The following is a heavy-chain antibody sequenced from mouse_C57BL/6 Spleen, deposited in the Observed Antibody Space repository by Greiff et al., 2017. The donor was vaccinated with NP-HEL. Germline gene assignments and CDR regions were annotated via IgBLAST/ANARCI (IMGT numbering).Heavy chain of an antibody. CDR2: INPYNGDT. D-gene: IGHD1-1*01. J-gene: IGHJ1*03. Sequence: EVMLVESGPELVKPGDSVKISCKASGYSFTGYFMNWVMQSHGKSLEWIGRINPYNGDTFYNQKFKGKATLTVDKSSSTAHMELLSLTSEDAAVYYCAYYYGSSHWYVDVWGTGTTVTVSS. CDR1: GYSFTGYF. V-gene: IGHV1-20*01. CDR3: AYYYGSSHWYVDV.